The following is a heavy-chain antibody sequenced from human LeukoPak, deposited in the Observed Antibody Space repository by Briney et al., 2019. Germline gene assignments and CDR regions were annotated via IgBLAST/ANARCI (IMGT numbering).Heavy chain of an antibody. CDR2: ISWNSGSI. J-gene: IGHJ4*02. CDR1: GFTFDDYA. D-gene: IGHD3-22*01. CDR3: AKGPYYYDSSGYSVPFDY. V-gene: IGHV3-9*01. Sequence: AGRSLRLSCAASGFTFDDYAMHWVRQAPGKGLEWVSGISWNSGSIGYADSVKGRFTISRDNAKNSLYLQMNSLRAEDTALYYCAKGPYYYDSSGYSVPFDYWGQGTLVTVSS.